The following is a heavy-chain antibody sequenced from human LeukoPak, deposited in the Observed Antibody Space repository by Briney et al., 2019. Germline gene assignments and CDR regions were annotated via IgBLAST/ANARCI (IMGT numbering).Heavy chain of an antibody. V-gene: IGHV3-74*01. CDR1: GFTFSNNW. J-gene: IGHJ5*02. CDR3: ARDLGQYYDTSDNWFDP. Sequence: GGSLRLSCAASGFTFSNNWMHSVRQAPGKGLVWVSRINSDGINTSYADSVKGRFTISRDNAKNTLNLQMNSLRAEDTAVYYCARDLGQYYDTSDNWFDPWGQGTLVTVSS. CDR2: INSDGINT. D-gene: IGHD3-22*01.